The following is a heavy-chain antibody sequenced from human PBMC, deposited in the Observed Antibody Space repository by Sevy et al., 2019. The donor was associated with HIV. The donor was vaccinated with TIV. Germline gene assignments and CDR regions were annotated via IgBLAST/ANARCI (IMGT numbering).Heavy chain of an antibody. CDR3: ARTAGYYYYYYMDV. J-gene: IGHJ6*03. CDR2: IYYSGST. D-gene: IGHD6-19*01. CDR1: GGSISSSSYY. Sequence: SETLSLTCTVSGGSISSSSYYWGWIRQPPGKGLEWIGSIYYSGSTYYAPSLKSRVTISVDTSKNQFSLKLSSVTAADTAVYYCARTAGYYYYYYMDVWGKGTTVTVSS. V-gene: IGHV4-39*01.